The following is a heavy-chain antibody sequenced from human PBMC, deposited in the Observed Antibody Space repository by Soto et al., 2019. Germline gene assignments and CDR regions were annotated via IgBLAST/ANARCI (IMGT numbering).Heavy chain of an antibody. D-gene: IGHD3-3*01. CDR1: GVTLTNYL. CDR3: ARVERGITIFGVVIPPFDY. J-gene: IGHJ4*02. V-gene: IGHV3-11*01. Sequence: GVPLILSCVVAGVTLTNYLRHLVRTAPGKGLVWVSRISSSGSTIYYADSVKGRFTISRDNAKNSLYLQMNSLRAEDTAVYYCARVERGITIFGVVIPPFDYWGQGTLVTVSS. CDR2: ISSSGSTI.